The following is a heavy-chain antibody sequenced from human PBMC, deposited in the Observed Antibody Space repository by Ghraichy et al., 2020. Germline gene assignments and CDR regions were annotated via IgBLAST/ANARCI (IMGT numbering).Heavy chain of an antibody. D-gene: IGHD3-10*01. CDR1: GFTFRPYM. Sequence: GGSLRLSCAASGFTFRPYMMTWVRQAPGKGLEWVASMKQDVGEEYYVDSVKGRFTISRDNAKNSLFLQMNSLRAEDSAVYYCARDNYFRIDYWGQGNLVTVSS. J-gene: IGHJ4*02. CDR2: MKQDVGEE. V-gene: IGHV3-7*01. CDR3: ARDNYFRIDY.